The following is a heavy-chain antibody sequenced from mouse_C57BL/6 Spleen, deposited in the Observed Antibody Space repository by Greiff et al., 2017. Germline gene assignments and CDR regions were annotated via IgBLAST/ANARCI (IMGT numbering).Heavy chain of an antibody. V-gene: IGHV1-64*01. CDR3: ARRGVPAYFDV. CDR2: IHPNSGST. CDR1: GYTFPSYW. Sequence: VQLQQPGAELVKPGASVKLSCKASGYTFPSYWMHWVKQRPGQGLEWIGMIHPNSGSTNYNEKFKSKATLTVDKSSSTAYMQLSSLTSEDSAVYYCARRGVPAYFDVWGTGTTVTVSS. J-gene: IGHJ1*03.